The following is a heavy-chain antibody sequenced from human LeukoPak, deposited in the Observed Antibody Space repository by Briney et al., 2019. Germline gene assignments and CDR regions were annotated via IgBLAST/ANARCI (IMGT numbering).Heavy chain of an antibody. CDR3: ARHSFGDYEFWFDY. D-gene: IGHD4-17*01. J-gene: IGHJ4*02. Sequence: GGSLRLSCAASGFTFNNYEMKWVRQAPGKGLEWVSYISSSGSTIYYADSVKDRFTISRDNAKNSLSLQMNSLRAEDTAVYYCARHSFGDYEFWFDYWGQGTLVTVSS. V-gene: IGHV3-48*03. CDR1: GFTFNNYE. CDR2: ISSSGSTI.